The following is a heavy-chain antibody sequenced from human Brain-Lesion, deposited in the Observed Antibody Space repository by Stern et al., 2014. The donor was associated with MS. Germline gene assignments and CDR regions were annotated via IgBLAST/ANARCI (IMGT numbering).Heavy chain of an antibody. CDR2: INPHTGGT. D-gene: IGHD3-3*01. CDR3: ARDQRGITIFGVVTDYYYLGMDV. CDR1: GYIFSGYS. V-gene: IGHV1-2*02. J-gene: IGHJ6*02. Sequence: VQLVESGAEVKKPGASVKVSCKTSGYIFSGYSIHWVRQAPTHGLEWLGWINPHTGGTNYAQKFQGSVTITQDTSLSTAYVELSSLTADDTAVYYCARDQRGITIFGVVTDYYYLGMDVWGQGTTVTVSS.